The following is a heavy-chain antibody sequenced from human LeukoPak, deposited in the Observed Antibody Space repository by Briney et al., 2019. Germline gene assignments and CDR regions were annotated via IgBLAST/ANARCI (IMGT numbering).Heavy chain of an antibody. J-gene: IGHJ4*02. CDR1: GYTLTSNG. V-gene: IGHV1-69*13. CDR2: IIPIFGTA. Sequence: EASVKVSCKASGYTLTSNGISWVRQAPGQGLEWMGGIIPIFGTANYAQKFQGRVTITADESTCTAYMELSSLRSEDTAVYYCAKARATPRPYCTNGVCYTLEGFDYWGQGTLVTVSS. D-gene: IGHD2-8*01. CDR3: AKARATPRPYCTNGVCYTLEGFDY.